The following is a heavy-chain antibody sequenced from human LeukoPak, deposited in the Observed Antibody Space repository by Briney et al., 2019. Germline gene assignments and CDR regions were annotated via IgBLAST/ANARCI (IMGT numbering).Heavy chain of an antibody. J-gene: IGHJ4*02. D-gene: IGHD3-10*01. CDR3: ARDLVDYYGSGFDY. CDR2: LNWNGGTT. V-gene: IGHV3-20*04. Sequence: GESLRLSCAASGFPFDEYGMSWVRQAPGKGLEWVSGLNWNGGTTGYADSVKGRFTISRDNAKNSLFLHMTSLRADDTAVYFCARDLVDYYGSGFDYWGQGTLVIVSS. CDR1: GFPFDEYG.